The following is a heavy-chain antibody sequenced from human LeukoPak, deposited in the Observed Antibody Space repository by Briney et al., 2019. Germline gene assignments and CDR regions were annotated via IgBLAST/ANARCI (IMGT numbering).Heavy chain of an antibody. V-gene: IGHV1-24*01. CDR2: FDPENAKT. CDR1: GYILTELS. CDR3: VIMSHTVVPTARIYYYMDI. Sequence: GASVKVSCRVSGYILTELSIHWVRQAPGKGLEWMGSFDPENAKTMSAQTFQGGVTMTGDTSTDTAYMELRSLRSDDTAIYYCVIMSHTVVPTARIYYYMDIWGTGTTVIVSS. D-gene: IGHD1-1*01. J-gene: IGHJ6*03.